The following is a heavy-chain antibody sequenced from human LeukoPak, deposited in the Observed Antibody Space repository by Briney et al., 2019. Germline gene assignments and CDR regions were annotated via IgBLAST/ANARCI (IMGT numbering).Heavy chain of an antibody. J-gene: IGHJ4*02. CDR1: GITASNFY. CDR3: ASSGSYRFDY. V-gene: IGHV3-7*01. Sequence: GALRLSCAASGITASNFYMMWVRQAPGKGLEWVANIKQDGSKKNYVDSVKGRFTISRDNAKNSLYLQMNSLRDEDTAVYYCASSGSYRFDYWGQGTLVTVSS. CDR2: IKQDGSKK. D-gene: IGHD1-26*01.